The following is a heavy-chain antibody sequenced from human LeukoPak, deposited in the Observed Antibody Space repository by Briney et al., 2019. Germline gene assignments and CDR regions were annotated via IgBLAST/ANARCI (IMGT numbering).Heavy chain of an antibody. CDR1: GFTFSSYG. J-gene: IGHJ4*02. Sequence: TGGSLRLSCAASGFTFSSYGMHWVRQAPGKGLEWVAVISYDGSNKYYADSVKGRFTISRDNSKNTLYLQMNSLRAEDTAVYYCAKAHRGYSYGTGFDYWGQGTLVTVSS. CDR3: AKAHRGYSYGTGFDY. CDR2: ISYDGSNK. V-gene: IGHV3-30*18. D-gene: IGHD5-18*01.